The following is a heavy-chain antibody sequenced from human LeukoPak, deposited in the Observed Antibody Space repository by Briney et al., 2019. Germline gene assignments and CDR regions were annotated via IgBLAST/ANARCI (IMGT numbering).Heavy chain of an antibody. J-gene: IGHJ4*02. Sequence: GGSLRLSCAASGFTFSSYEMNWVRQAPGKGLEWVSYISSSGSTIYYADSVKGRFTISRDNAKNSLYLQMNSLRAEDTAVYYCARVQVPYSYGTFDYWGQGTLVTVSS. CDR3: ARVQVPYSYGTFDY. CDR1: GFTFSSYE. CDR2: ISSSGSTI. D-gene: IGHD5-18*01. V-gene: IGHV3-48*03.